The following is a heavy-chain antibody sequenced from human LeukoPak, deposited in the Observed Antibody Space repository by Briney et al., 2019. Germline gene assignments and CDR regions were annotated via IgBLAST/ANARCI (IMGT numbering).Heavy chain of an antibody. CDR3: ARVRGSSGWFGP. CDR1: GYTFTSYD. D-gene: IGHD6-6*01. V-gene: IGHV1-8*01. J-gene: IGHJ5*02. Sequence: ASVKVSCKASGYTFTSYDINWVRQATGQGLEWMGWMNPNSGNTGYAQKFQGRVTMTRNTSISTAYMELSSLRSEDTAVYYCARVRGSSGWFGPWGQGTLVTVSS. CDR2: MNPNSGNT.